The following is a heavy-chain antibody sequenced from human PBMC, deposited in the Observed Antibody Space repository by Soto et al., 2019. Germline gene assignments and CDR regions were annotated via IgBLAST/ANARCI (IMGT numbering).Heavy chain of an antibody. J-gene: IGHJ4*02. CDR2: IKSKTDDGTT. V-gene: IGHV3-15*01. CDR1: GFTFSNAW. Sequence: GGSLRLSCTVSGFTFSNAWMTWVRQAPGKGLEWVGRIKSKTDDGTTDYAAPVKGRFTISRDTSNGIAYLQMNSLNMEDSAVYYCSAAESTDTAYFSLDWGQGTPVTVSS. CDR3: SAAESTDTAYFSLD. D-gene: IGHD2-2*01.